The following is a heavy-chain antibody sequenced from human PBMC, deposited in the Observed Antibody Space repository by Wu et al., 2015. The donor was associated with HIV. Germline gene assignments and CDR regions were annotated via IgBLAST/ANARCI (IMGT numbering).Heavy chain of an antibody. CDR2: MNPNSGNT. CDR3: ARGSGTYYNRKYFDY. J-gene: IGHJ4*02. V-gene: IGHV1-8*01. D-gene: IGHD3-10*01. CDR1: GYTFTSDD. Sequence: QVQLVQSGAEVKKPGASVKISCKASGYTFTSDDINWVRQASGQGLEWMGWMNPNSGNTGYAQKFQGRVTMTRNTSTSTAYMQLSSLTSDDTAVYYCARGSGTYYNRKYFDYWGQGTLVIVSS.